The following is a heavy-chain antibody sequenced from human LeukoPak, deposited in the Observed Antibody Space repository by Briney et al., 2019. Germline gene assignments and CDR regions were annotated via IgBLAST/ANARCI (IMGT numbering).Heavy chain of an antibody. CDR3: ARHQGVEGYYDSSGYFYYFDY. CDR1: GGSISSSSYY. V-gene: IGHV4-39*01. Sequence: SETLSLTCTVSGGSISSSSYYWGWIRQPPGKGLEWIGSIYYSGSTYYNPSLKSRVTISVDTSKNQFSLKLGSVTAADTAVYYCARHQGVEGYYDSSGYFYYFDYWGQGTLVTVSS. D-gene: IGHD3-22*01. J-gene: IGHJ4*02. CDR2: IYYSGST.